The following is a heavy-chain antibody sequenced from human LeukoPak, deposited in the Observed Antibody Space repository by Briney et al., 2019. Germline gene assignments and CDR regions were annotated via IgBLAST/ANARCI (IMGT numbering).Heavy chain of an antibody. J-gene: IGHJ5*02. V-gene: IGHV1-69*13. Sequence: ASVKVSCKASGGTFSSYAISWVRQAPGQGLEWMGGIIPIFGTANYAQKFQGRVTITADESTNTAYMELSSLRSEDTAVYYCARGRDTCGTSCYVQSWFDPWGQGTLVTVSS. D-gene: IGHD2-2*01. CDR1: GGTFSSYA. CDR3: ARGRDTCGTSCYVQSWFDP. CDR2: IIPIFGTA.